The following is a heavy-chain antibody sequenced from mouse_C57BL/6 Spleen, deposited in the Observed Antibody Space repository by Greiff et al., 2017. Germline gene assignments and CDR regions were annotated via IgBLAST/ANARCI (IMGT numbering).Heavy chain of an antibody. Sequence: VQLQQPGAELVKPGASVKLSCKASGYTFTSYWMHWVKQRTGRGLGWIGRVDPNSGGTKYNEKFKSKAPLTVDKPSSTAYMQLSSLTSEDSAVYYCARGAIYYGIFDYWGQGTTLTVSS. CDR3: ARGAIYYGIFDY. V-gene: IGHV1-72*01. CDR1: GYTFTSYW. D-gene: IGHD2-1*01. J-gene: IGHJ2*01. CDR2: VDPNSGGT.